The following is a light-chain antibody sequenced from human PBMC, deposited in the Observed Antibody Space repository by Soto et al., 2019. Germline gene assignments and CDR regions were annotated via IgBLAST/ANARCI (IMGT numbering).Light chain of an antibody. CDR1: QSIGTY. J-gene: IGKJ1*01. CDR2: AAS. CDR3: QQGYSTPWT. V-gene: IGKV1-39*01. Sequence: DVQLTQKDCTLSASVEHRETITCRASQSIGTYLHWYQQKPGKAPKLLIYAASNLQSGVPSRFSGSGSGTDFTLTMNSLQPEDFATYYCQQGYSTPWTFGQGTKVDIK.